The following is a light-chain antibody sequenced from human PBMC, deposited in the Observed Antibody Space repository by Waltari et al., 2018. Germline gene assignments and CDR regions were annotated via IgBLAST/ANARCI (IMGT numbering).Light chain of an antibody. CDR3: QQSYSPHRT. V-gene: IGKV4-1*01. CDR1: QSVLYSSNNKNY. CDR2: WAS. Sequence: DIVMTQSPDSLAVSLGERATINCKSSQSVLYSSNNKNYLACYQQKPGQPPKLHIYWASIRESGVPDRFSGSGSETDFTLTISSLQAEDVAVYYCQQSYSPHRTFGQGTRVEIK. J-gene: IGKJ1*01.